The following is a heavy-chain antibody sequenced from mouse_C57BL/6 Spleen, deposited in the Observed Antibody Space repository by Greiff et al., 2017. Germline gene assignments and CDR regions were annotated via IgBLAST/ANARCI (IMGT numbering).Heavy chain of an antibody. J-gene: IGHJ2*01. CDR1: GFSLTNYG. D-gene: IGHD1-2*01. Sequence: VQLQESGPGLIQPSQSLSITCTVSGFSLTNYGVQWIRQPPGKGLEWLGVIWSGGNTDYNAAFISRRSISKDNSKSQVFFKMNSLQADDTAIYYCAKEYYGLDYWGQGTTLTVSS. CDR2: IWSGGNT. CDR3: AKEYYGLDY. V-gene: IGHV2-4*01.